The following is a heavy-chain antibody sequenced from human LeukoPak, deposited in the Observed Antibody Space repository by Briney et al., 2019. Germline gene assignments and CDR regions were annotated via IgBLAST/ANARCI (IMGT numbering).Heavy chain of an antibody. Sequence: SETLSLTCAVYGGSFSGYYWSWIRHPPGKGREWIGEINHSGSTNYNPSLKSRVTISVDTSKNQFSLKLSSVTAADTAVYYCARRRVVPAAFDPWGQGTLVTVSS. CDR1: GGSFSGYY. J-gene: IGHJ5*02. CDR3: ARRRVVPAAFDP. CDR2: INHSGST. D-gene: IGHD2-2*01. V-gene: IGHV4-34*01.